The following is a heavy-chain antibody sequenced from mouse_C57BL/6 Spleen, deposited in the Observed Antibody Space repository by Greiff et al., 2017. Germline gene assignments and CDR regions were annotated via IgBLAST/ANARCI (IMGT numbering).Heavy chain of an antibody. CDR1: GFSLTSYG. CDR2: IWRGGST. Sequence: VQLQQSGPGLVQPSQSLSITCTVSGFSLTSYGVHWVRQSPGKGLEWLGVIWRGGSTDYNAAFMSRLSITKDNSKSQVFFKMNSLQADDTAIYYCATIYYYGSSYFDYWGQGTTLTVSS. D-gene: IGHD1-1*01. J-gene: IGHJ2*01. V-gene: IGHV2-5*01. CDR3: ATIYYYGSSYFDY.